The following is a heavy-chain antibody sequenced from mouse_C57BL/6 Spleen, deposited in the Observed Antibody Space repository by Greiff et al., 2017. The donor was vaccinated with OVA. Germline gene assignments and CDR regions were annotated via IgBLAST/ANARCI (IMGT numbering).Heavy chain of an antibody. Sequence: EVKVVESGGGLVQSGRSLRLSCATSGFTFSDFYMEWVRPAPGKGLEWIAASRNKANDYTTEYSASVKGRFIVSRDTSQSILYLQMNALRAEDTAIYYCARDAGYDYDGYFDVWGTGTTVTVSS. CDR1: GFTFSDFY. CDR3: ARDAGYDYDGYFDV. D-gene: IGHD2-4*01. CDR2: SRNKANDYTT. J-gene: IGHJ1*03. V-gene: IGHV7-1*01.